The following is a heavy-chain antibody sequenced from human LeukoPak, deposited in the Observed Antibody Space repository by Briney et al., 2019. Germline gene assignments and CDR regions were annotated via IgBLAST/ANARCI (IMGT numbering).Heavy chain of an antibody. CDR2: IYSGGST. D-gene: IGHD4-23*01. CDR3: ARIDYGGKSAKNWFDP. J-gene: IGHJ5*02. V-gene: IGHV3-53*01. CDR1: GFTFSSYA. Sequence: PGGSLRLSCAASGFTFSSYAMSWVRQAPGKGLEWVSVIYSGGSTYYADSVKGRFTISRDNSKNTLYLQMNSLRAEDTAVYYCARIDYGGKSAKNWFDPWGQGTLVTVSS.